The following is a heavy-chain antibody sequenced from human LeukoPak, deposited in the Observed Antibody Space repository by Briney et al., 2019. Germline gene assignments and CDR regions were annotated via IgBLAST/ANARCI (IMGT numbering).Heavy chain of an antibody. D-gene: IGHD3-10*01. CDR2: IRYDGSNK. J-gene: IGHJ4*02. CDR1: GFTFSSYG. V-gene: IGHV3-30*02. CDR3: AKLYYGSGSYHPFDY. Sequence: PGGSLRLSCAASGFTFSSYGMHWVRQAPGKGLEWVAFIRYDGSNKYYADSVKGRFTISRDNSKNTLYLQMNSLRAEDTAVYYCAKLYYGSGSYHPFDYWGQGTLVTVSS.